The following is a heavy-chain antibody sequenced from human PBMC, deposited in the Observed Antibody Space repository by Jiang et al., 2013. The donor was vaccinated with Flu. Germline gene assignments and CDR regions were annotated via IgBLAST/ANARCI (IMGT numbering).Heavy chain of an antibody. CDR3: ARGSQAADYYYGMDV. V-gene: IGHV1-69*01. CDR1: YA. CDR2: IIPIVGTA. D-gene: IGHD6-13*01. Sequence: YAISWVRQAPGQGLEWMGGIIPIVGTAKYAQKFQGRVTISAHESTRTADIELSSLTSDDTAVYYCARGSQAADYYYGMDVWGQGTTVTVS. J-gene: IGHJ6*02.